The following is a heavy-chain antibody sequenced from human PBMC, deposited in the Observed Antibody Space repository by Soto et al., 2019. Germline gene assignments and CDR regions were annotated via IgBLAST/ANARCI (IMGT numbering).Heavy chain of an antibody. J-gene: IGHJ3*02. CDR1: GGSFRRYA. CDR2: IIPILGSP. D-gene: IGHD1-26*01. Sequence: QVLLVQSGAEVKKPGSSVKVSCKVSGGSFRRYAISWVRQAPGQGLEWMGGIIPILGSPNYAQKFQDRVTIIADESTSTTYMELSSLRSEDAAVYYCASRERVDAFDIWGEVTMVTVSS. V-gene: IGHV1-69*01. CDR3: ASRERVDAFDI.